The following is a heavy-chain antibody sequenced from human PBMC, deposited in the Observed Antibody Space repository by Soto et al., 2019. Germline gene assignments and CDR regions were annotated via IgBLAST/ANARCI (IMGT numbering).Heavy chain of an antibody. CDR3: ARGWNDFWSGPLSLYYYYYGMDV. V-gene: IGHV5-51*01. Sequence: EVQLVQSGAEVKKPGESLKISCKGSGYSFTSYWIGWVRQMPGKGLEWMGIIYPGDSDTRYSPSFQGQVTISADKSISTAYLQWSSLKASDTAMYYCARGWNDFWSGPLSLYYYYYGMDVWGQGTTVTVSS. D-gene: IGHD3-3*01. CDR2: IYPGDSDT. J-gene: IGHJ6*02. CDR1: GYSFTSYW.